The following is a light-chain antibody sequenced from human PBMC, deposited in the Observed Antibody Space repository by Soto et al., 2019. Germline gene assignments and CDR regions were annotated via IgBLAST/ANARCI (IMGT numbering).Light chain of an antibody. Sequence: QSVLTQPASVSGSPGQSITISCTGTNSDVGSYKFVSWYQQHPGEVPKLIIYEATKRPSGLSNRFSGSKSGNTASLTISGLQAEDGADYYCCSFAGGGATWVFGGGTKLTVL. CDR2: EAT. CDR1: NSDVGSYKF. J-gene: IGLJ3*02. CDR3: CSFAGGGATWV. V-gene: IGLV2-23*01.